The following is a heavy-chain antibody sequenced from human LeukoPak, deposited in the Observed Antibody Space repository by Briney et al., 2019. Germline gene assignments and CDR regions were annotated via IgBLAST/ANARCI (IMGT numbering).Heavy chain of an antibody. Sequence: SETLSLTCTVSGGSISSSSYYWGWIRQTPGKGLEWIGSIYYSGSTYYNPSLKSRVTISVDTSKNQFSLKLSSVTAADTAVYYCARVPGWYQLPSYYMDVWGKGTTVTVSS. D-gene: IGHD2-2*01. CDR1: GGSISSSSYY. J-gene: IGHJ6*03. V-gene: IGHV4-39*01. CDR3: ARVPGWYQLPSYYMDV. CDR2: IYYSGST.